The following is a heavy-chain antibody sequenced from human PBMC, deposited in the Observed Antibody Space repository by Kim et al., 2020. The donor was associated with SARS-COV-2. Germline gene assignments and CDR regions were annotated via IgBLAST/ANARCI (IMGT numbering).Heavy chain of an antibody. CDR2: IYSGGTT. Sequence: GGSLRLSCAASGFTVRSNYMTWVRQAPGKGLEWVSVIYSGGTTYYADSVKGRFTISRDNSKNTLYLQMHTLRAEDTAVYHCAKENNSGWNCCDPWGQGTLVPVSS. CDR3: AKENNSGWNCCDP. D-gene: IGHD6-19*01. V-gene: IGHV3-53*01. CDR1: GFTVRSNY. J-gene: IGHJ5*02.